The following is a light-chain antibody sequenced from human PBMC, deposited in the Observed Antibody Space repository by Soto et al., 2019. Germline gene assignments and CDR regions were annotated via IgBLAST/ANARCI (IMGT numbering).Light chain of an antibody. J-gene: IGLJ1*01. V-gene: IGLV3-25*02. CDR2: KDN. Sequence: SYELTQPASVSVSPGQTARITCSGDALPKQYAYWYQQKPGQAPVVVIYKDNERPSGIPERFSGSTSGTTVTLTISGVQAEDEADYFCQSSDSSGRYPYVFGSGTKV. CDR1: ALPKQY. CDR3: QSSDSSGRYPYV.